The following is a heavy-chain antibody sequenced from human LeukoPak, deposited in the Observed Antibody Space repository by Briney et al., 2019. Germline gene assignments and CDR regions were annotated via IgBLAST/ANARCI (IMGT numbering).Heavy chain of an antibody. CDR1: GFTFSTYA. Sequence: PGGDLRLSCAASGFTFSTYAMSWVRLAPGKGLEWVSAISGGGDISYYADSVKGRFTISRDSSKSTLFLQMNSLRAEDTAVYYCAKVGNSDYWGQGTLVTVSS. CDR3: AKVGNSDY. J-gene: IGHJ4*02. CDR2: ISGGGDIS. V-gene: IGHV3-23*01.